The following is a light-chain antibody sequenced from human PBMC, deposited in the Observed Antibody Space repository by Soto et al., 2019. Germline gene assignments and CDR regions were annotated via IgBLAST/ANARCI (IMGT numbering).Light chain of an antibody. Sequence: QSALTQPASVSGSPGQSITISCTGTSSDVGGFNSVSWYQLRPGTAPKLILYDVVDRPSGVSYRFSGSKSGNTASLTISGLQAADEADYFCSSYTSTRTNVFGSGTKATVL. CDR1: SSDVGGFNS. V-gene: IGLV2-14*03. CDR2: DVV. CDR3: SSYTSTRTNV. J-gene: IGLJ1*01.